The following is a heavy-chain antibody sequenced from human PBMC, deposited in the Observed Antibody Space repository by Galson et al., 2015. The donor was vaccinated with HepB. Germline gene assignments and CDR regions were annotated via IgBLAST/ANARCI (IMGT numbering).Heavy chain of an antibody. D-gene: IGHD2-21*01. J-gene: IGHJ4*02. CDR1: RFTFSDYY. CDR2: ISSSSSYT. V-gene: IGHV3-11*06. Sequence: SLRLSCAASRFTFSDYYMSWIRQAPGKGLEWVSYISSSSSYTNYADSVKGRFTISRDNAKNSLYLQMNSLRAEDTAAYYCARTGWARSYCGGDCHLDYWGQGTLVTVSS. CDR3: ARTGWARSYCGGDCHLDY.